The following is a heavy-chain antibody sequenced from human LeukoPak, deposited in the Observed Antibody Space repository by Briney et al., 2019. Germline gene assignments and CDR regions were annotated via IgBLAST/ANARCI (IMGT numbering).Heavy chain of an antibody. Sequence: GASVKVSCKASGYTFTGNHVHWGRQAPGQGLEWRRGIAPNSGGTMYAQKFQDRVTMTSDTSISTAYMELSGLRSDDTAVYFCAKEADIVSFDLWGRGTLVTASS. CDR1: GYTFTGNH. V-gene: IGHV1-2*02. J-gene: IGHJ2*01. CDR2: IAPNSGGT. CDR3: AKEADIVSFDL. D-gene: IGHD2-15*01.